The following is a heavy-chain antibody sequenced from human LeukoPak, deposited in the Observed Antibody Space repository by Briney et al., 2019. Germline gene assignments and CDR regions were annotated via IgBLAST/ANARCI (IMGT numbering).Heavy chain of an antibody. CDR3: ASGLEWLLVDY. J-gene: IGHJ4*02. CDR1: GGSITSYY. V-gene: IGHV4-59*01. D-gene: IGHD3-3*01. CDR2: IYYSGNT. Sequence: SETPSLTCTVSGGSITSYYWSWIRQPPGKGLEWIGYIYYSGNTNFNPSLKSRVTISVDTSKNQFSLRLSSVTAADTAVYYCASGLEWLLVDYWGQGTLVSVSS.